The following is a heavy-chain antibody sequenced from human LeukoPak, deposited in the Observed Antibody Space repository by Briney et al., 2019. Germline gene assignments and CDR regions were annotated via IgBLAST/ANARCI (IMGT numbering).Heavy chain of an antibody. D-gene: IGHD1-1*01. J-gene: IGHJ4*02. Sequence: GGSLRLSCAASGFTFSSYGMSWVRQAPGKGLEWVSAISGSGGSTYYADSVKGRFTISRDNSKNTLYLQMNSLRAEDTAVYYCANLRKSLWIPEFDYWGQGTLVTVSS. CDR3: ANLRKSLWIPEFDY. CDR1: GFTFSSYG. V-gene: IGHV3-23*01. CDR2: ISGSGGST.